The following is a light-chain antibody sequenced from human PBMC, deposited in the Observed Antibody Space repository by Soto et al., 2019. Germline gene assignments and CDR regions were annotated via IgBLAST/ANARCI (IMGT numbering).Light chain of an antibody. CDR1: QSVSSY. Sequence: EIVLTQSPPTLSLSPGERATLSCRASQSVSSYLAWYQQKPGQAPRLLTYGASNRATGIPARFSGSGSGTDFTLTISSLEPEDFAVYYGQQRSNWPPYSFGQGTKLETK. CDR3: QQRSNWPPYS. CDR2: GAS. J-gene: IGKJ2*01. V-gene: IGKV3-11*01.